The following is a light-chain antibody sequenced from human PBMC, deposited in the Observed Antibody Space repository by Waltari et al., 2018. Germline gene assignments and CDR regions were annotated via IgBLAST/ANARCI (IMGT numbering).Light chain of an antibody. CDR2: DTS. V-gene: IGKV3-11*01. J-gene: IGKJ4*01. CDR3: QQRRDWPLT. CDR1: QSVTNY. Sequence: DIVLTQSPAILSLSPGERASLSCRASQSVTNYLAWYQQKPGLAPRLLIYDTSNRATGIPARFSSSGFGTDFTLTISSLEPEDFAVYYCQQRRDWPLTFGGGTKVEIK.